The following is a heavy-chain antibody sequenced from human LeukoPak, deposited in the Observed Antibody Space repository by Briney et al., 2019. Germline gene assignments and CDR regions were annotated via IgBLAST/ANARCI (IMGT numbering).Heavy chain of an antibody. CDR2: ISYDGSNK. CDR3: ARDGDILTGYPKHFYYYYYMDV. D-gene: IGHD3-9*01. V-gene: IGHV3-30*03. Sequence: GGSLRLSCAASGFTFSSYSMNWVRQAPGKGLEWVAVISYDGSNKYYADSVKGRFTISRDNSKNTLYLQMNSLRAEDTAVYYCARDGDILTGYPKHFYYYYYMDVWGKGTTVTVSS. J-gene: IGHJ6*03. CDR1: GFTFSSYS.